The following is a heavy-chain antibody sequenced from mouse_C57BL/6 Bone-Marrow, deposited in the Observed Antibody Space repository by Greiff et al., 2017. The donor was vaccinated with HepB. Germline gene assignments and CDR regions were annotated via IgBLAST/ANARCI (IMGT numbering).Heavy chain of an antibody. D-gene: IGHD1-1*01. V-gene: IGHV2-2*01. Sequence: QVHVKQSGPGLVQPSQSLSITCTVSGFSLTSYGVHWVRQSPGKGLEWLGVIWSGGSTDYNAAFISRLSISKDNSKSQVFFKMNSLQADDTAIYYCARPYGSTYYAMDYWGQGTSVTVSS. CDR1: GFSLTSYG. CDR2: IWSGGST. J-gene: IGHJ4*01. CDR3: ARPYGSTYYAMDY.